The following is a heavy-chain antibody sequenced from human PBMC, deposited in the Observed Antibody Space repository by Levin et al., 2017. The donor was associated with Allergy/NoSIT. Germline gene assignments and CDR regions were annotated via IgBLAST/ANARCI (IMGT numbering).Heavy chain of an antibody. J-gene: IGHJ4*02. CDR3: TRNTVAGIGDS. D-gene: IGHD6-13*01. Sequence: ASVKVSCSTSGFSFSNFWMTWVRQAPGRGLEWVANIKPDGSETYYVDSLRGRFTISRDNIKSSLFLQMNSLRAEDTAVYYCTRNTVAGIGDSWGQGTLVTVSS. CDR1: GFSFSNFW. CDR2: IKPDGSET. V-gene: IGHV3-7*01.